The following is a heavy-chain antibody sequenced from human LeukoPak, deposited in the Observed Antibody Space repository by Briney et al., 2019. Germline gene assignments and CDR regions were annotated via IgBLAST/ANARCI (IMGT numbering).Heavy chain of an antibody. Sequence: ASVKVSCKAFGYTFTSNYMHWVRQAPGQGPEWMGVISPSGGSTTYAQKFQGRVTMTRDTSISTAYMELSRLRSDDTAVYYCARFNPAGYYLDYWGQGTLVTVSS. CDR1: GYTFTSNY. V-gene: IGHV1-46*01. J-gene: IGHJ4*02. CDR3: ARFNPAGYYLDY. D-gene: IGHD3-9*01. CDR2: ISPSGGST.